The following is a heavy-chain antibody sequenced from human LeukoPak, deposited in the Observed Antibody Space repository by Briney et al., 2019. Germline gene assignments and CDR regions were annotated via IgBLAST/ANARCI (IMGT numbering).Heavy chain of an antibody. V-gene: IGHV3-23*01. CDR1: GFTFSSYA. CDR2: ISSSGSYT. CDR3: AKDLAPAAY. D-gene: IGHD2-2*01. J-gene: IGHJ4*02. Sequence: GGSLRLSCAASGFTFSSYAMSWVRQAPGKGLEWVSSISSSGSYTYYADSVKGRFTISRDNSKNTVYLQMNSLRAEDTAVYYCAKDLAPAAYWGQGTLVTVSS.